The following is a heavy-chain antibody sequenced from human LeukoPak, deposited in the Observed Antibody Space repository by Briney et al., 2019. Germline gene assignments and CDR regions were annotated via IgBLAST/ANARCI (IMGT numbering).Heavy chain of an antibody. D-gene: IGHD4-23*01. V-gene: IGHV4-59*01. J-gene: IGHJ1*01. Sequence: PSETLSLTCTASGGSNSSYYWSWIRQPPWKGLEWIGYIYYSGSTNYNPSLKSRVTISLDTSKNQFSLKLSSVTAADTAVYYCARGDSTVTPKYFQYWGQGTLVTVSS. CDR1: GGSNSSYY. CDR2: IYYSGST. CDR3: ARGDSTVTPKYFQY.